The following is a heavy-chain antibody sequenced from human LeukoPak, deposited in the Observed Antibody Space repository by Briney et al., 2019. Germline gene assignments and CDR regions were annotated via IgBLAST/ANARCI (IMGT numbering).Heavy chain of an antibody. Sequence: GGSLRLSCAASGFTFSSYSMNWVRQAPGKGLEWVSSISSSSSYIYYADSVKGRFTISRDNAKNSLYLQMNSLRAEDTAVYYCARREPQGCSGTSCFAGPVGHWGQGTLVTVSS. J-gene: IGHJ4*02. D-gene: IGHD2-2*01. CDR1: GFTFSSYS. CDR2: ISSSSSYI. V-gene: IGHV3-21*01. CDR3: ARREPQGCSGTSCFAGPVGH.